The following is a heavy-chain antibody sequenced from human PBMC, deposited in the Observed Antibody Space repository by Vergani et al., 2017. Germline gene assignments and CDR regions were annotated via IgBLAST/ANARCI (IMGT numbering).Heavy chain of an antibody. CDR2: ISWNSGSI. J-gene: IGHJ4*02. Sequence: EVQLLESGGGLVQPGRSLRLSCAASGFTFDDYAMHWVRQAPGKGLEWVSGISWNSGSIGYADSVKGRFTISRDNAKNSLYLQMNSLRAEDTALYYCAKRDSSGYYFDYWGQGTLVTVSS. CDR1: GFTFDDYA. V-gene: IGHV3-9*01. D-gene: IGHD3-22*01. CDR3: AKRDSSGYYFDY.